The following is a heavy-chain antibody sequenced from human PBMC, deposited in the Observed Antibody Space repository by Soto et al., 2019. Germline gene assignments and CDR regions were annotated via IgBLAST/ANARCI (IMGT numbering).Heavy chain of an antibody. CDR3: ARSGVWSGFYYYGMDV. V-gene: IGHV3-21*01. CDR2: ISSSSSYI. J-gene: IGHJ6*02. D-gene: IGHD3-3*01. CDR1: GFTFSSYS. Sequence: GGSLRLSCAASGFTFSSYSMNWVRQAPGKGLEWVSSISSSSSYIYYADSVKGRFTISRDNAKSSLYLQMNSLRAEDTAVYYCARSGVWSGFYYYGMDVWGQGTTVTVSS.